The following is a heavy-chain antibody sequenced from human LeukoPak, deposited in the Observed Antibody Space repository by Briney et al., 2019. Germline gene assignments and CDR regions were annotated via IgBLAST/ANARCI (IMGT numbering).Heavy chain of an antibody. CDR1: GGSISSYY. CDR2: IYYSGST. D-gene: IGHD5-24*01. Sequence: PSETLSLTCTVSGGSISSYYWSWIRQPPGKGLEWIGYIYYSGSTNYNPSLKSRVTISVDTSKNQFSLKLSSVTAADTAVYYCARLGPGRDGSKWGISQTYYFDYWGQGTLVTVSS. V-gene: IGHV4-59*01. J-gene: IGHJ4*02. CDR3: ARLGPGRDGSKWGISQTYYFDY.